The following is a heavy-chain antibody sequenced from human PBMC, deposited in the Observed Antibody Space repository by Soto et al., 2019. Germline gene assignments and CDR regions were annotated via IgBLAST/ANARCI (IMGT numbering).Heavy chain of an antibody. CDR2: INHSGST. D-gene: IGHD2-15*01. Sequence: PSETLSLTCAVYGGSFSGYYWSWIRQPPGKGLEWIGEINHSGSTNYKSSLKSRVTISVDTSKNQFSLKLSSVTAADTAVYYCAAVVAAIGWFDPWGQGTLVTV. CDR3: AAVVAAIGWFDP. J-gene: IGHJ5*02. V-gene: IGHV4-34*01. CDR1: GGSFSGYY.